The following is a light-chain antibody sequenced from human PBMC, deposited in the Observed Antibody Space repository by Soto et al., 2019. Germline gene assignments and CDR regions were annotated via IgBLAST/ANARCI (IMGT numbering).Light chain of an antibody. V-gene: IGLV2-14*03. CDR3: MSYIDSTSTHWV. CDR1: SSDVGHPYNY. J-gene: IGLJ3*02. CDR2: KVS. Sequence: QSALTQPASVSGSPGQSITISCTGTSSDVGHPYNYVSWYQKHPGKAPKLLIFKVSNRPSGISGRFSGSKSGNTASLTISGLQAEDEADYYCMSYIDSTSTHWVLGGGTKLTVL.